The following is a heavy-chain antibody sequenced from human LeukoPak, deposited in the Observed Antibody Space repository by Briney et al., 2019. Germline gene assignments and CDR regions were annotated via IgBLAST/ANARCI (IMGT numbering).Heavy chain of an antibody. V-gene: IGHV1-69*13. CDR1: GGTFSSYA. D-gene: IGHD5-18*01. Sequence: SVKVSCKASGGTFSSYAISWVRQAPGQGLEWMGGIIPIFGTANYAQKFQGRVTITADESTSTAYMELSSLRSEDTAVYYCARSRGYSYGGDYYYMDVWGKGTTVTVSS. CDR3: ARSRGYSYGGDYYYMDV. J-gene: IGHJ6*03. CDR2: IIPIFGTA.